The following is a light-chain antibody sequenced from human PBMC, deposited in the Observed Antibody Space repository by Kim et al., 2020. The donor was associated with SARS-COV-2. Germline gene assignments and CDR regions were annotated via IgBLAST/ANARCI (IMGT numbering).Light chain of an antibody. J-gene: IGLJ3*02. CDR1: KLDNKY. CDR2: EDG. Sequence: SVSPVQTASITCSGNKLDNKYSYWYQHKPGQSPVLVIYEDGKRPSGIPERFSGSNSGNTATLTISGTQAMNEADYYCQAWDSSTWAFGGGTQLTVL. V-gene: IGLV3-1*01. CDR3: QAWDSSTWA.